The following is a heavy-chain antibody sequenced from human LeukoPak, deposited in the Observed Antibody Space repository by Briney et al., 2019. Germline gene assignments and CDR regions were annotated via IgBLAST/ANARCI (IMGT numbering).Heavy chain of an antibody. J-gene: IGHJ1*01. CDR2: ISYDGSNK. D-gene: IGHD6-13*01. CDR3: AKDGVDSSSWYPAQYFQH. V-gene: IGHV3-30*18. CDR1: GFTFSSYG. Sequence: GGSLRLSCAASGFTFSSYGMHWVRQAPGKGLEWVAVISYDGSNKYYADSVKGRFTISRDNSKNTLYLQMNSLRAEDTAVYYCAKDGVDSSSWYPAQYFQHWGQGTLVTVSS.